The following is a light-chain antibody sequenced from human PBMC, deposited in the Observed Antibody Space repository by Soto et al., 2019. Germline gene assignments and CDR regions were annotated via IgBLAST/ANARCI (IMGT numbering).Light chain of an antibody. CDR2: GAS. CDR3: QQRSNWAPIT. Sequence: EIVLTQSPVTLSLSPGERATLSCRASQSVSSYLAWYQQRPGQAPRLLIYGASTRATGIPDRFSGSGSGTDFTLTISSLEPEDFAVYYCQQRSNWAPITFGPGTKVDIK. J-gene: IGKJ3*01. CDR1: QSVSSY. V-gene: IGKV3-11*01.